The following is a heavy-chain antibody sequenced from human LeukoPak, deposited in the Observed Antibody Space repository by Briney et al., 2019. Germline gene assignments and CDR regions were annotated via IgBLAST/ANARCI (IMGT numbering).Heavy chain of an antibody. V-gene: IGHV3-23*01. CDR3: AKDPVPLFNSGSYSVHYFDY. Sequence: GGSLRLSCAASGFTFSSYAMSWVRQAPGKGLEWVSAISGSGGSTYYADSVKGRFTISRDNSKNTLYLQMNSLRAEDTAVYYCAKDPVPLFNSGSYSVHYFDYWGQGTLVTVSS. D-gene: IGHD1-26*01. CDR2: ISGSGGST. J-gene: IGHJ4*02. CDR1: GFTFSSYA.